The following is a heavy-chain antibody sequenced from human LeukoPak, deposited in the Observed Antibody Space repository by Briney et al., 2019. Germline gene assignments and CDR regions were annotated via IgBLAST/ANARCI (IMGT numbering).Heavy chain of an antibody. CDR2: IRSSGGTI. D-gene: IGHD2-21*01. CDR1: GFTFSYYS. Sequence: PGGSLRLSCEASGFTFSYYSMNWVRQAPGKGLEWISYIRSSGGTIYYADSVKGRFTISRDDAKDSLYLQMNSLRDEDTAVYYCARPNTRGEYGMDVWGQGTTVTVSS. CDR3: ARPNTRGEYGMDV. J-gene: IGHJ6*02. V-gene: IGHV3-48*02.